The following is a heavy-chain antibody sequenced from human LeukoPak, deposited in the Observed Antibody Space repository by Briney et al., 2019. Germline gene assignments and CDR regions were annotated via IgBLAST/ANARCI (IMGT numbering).Heavy chain of an antibody. J-gene: IGHJ3*02. Sequence: GGSLRLSCAASGFTFSSYWMHWVRQAPGKGLVWVSRINSDGSSTSYADSVKGRFTISRDNAKNTLYLQMNSLRAEDTAVYYCARAGVSVRRAFDIWGQGTMFTVSS. D-gene: IGHD5/OR15-5a*01. CDR1: GFTFSSYW. V-gene: IGHV3-74*01. CDR2: INSDGSST. CDR3: ARAGVSVRRAFDI.